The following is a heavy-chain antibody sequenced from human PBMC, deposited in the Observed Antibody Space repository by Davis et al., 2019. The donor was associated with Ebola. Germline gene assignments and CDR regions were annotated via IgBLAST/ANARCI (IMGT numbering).Heavy chain of an antibody. CDR3: AKRWQVRYFGY. J-gene: IGHJ4*02. Sequence: PGGSLRLSCAGSGFTFSTYAMTWVRQAPGKGLEWVSRISGSGGDPHYADSVKGRFTISRDNSKNTLYLQMNSLRVEDTAVYYCAKRWQVRYFGYWGQGTLVTVSS. CDR1: GFTFSTYA. CDR2: ISGSGGDP. V-gene: IGHV3-23*01. D-gene: IGHD4-23*01.